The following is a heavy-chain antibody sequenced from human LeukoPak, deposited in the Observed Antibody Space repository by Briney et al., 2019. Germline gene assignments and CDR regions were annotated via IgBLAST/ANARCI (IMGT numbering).Heavy chain of an antibody. CDR2: IYYSGRT. Sequence: SETLSLTCTVSGGSISSYYWSWIRQPPGKGLEWIGYIYYSGRTNYNPSLKSRVTISVDTSKNQFSLKLSSVTAADTAVYYCARVGGYCSSTSCYDGGYFDYWGQGTLVTVSS. V-gene: IGHV4-59*01. CDR3: ARVGGYCSSTSCYDGGYFDY. CDR1: GGSISSYY. D-gene: IGHD2-2*01. J-gene: IGHJ4*02.